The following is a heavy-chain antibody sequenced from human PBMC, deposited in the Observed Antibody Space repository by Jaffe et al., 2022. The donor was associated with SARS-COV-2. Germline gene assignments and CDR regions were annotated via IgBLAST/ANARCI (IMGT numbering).Heavy chain of an antibody. CDR1: GLNFNDAW. D-gene: IGHD3-16*01. V-gene: IGHV3-15*01. CDR3: AKDVPFTGGGAIAH. Sequence: EVHLVESGGGLAKPGGSLRLSCAASGLNFNDAWMTWVRQAPGKGLEWVGHIRSKIHGGTTEYAAPVEGRFIISRDDSKNTVYLQMNSLKSEDTALYYCAKDVPFTGGGAIAHWGQGTLVTVSS. CDR2: IRSKIHGGTT. J-gene: IGHJ4*02.